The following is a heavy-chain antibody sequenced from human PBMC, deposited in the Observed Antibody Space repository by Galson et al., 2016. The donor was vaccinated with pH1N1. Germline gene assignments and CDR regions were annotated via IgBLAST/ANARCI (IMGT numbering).Heavy chain of an antibody. CDR2: INPNSGGT. V-gene: IGHV1-2*02. D-gene: IGHD3-10*01. CDR1: GYIFTNYY. Sequence: SVKVSCKASGYIFTNYYIHWVRQAPGQGLEWVGWINPNSGGTKFPQKFQGRVTMTRDTSITTAYMDLSSLRSDDTAVYYCILMSRGNALNMWGQGTMVTVSS. J-gene: IGHJ3*02. CDR3: ILMSRGNALNM.